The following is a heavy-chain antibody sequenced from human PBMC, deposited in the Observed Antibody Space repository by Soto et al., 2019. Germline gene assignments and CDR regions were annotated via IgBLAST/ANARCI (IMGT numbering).Heavy chain of an antibody. CDR2: ICRTGST. Sequence: SETLSLTCAVSGGPFTSNNWWTWVRQPPGQGLEWIGEICRTGSTNYNPSLKSRVTISLDKSENQFSLKVTSLTAADTAVYYCASRDPGTSVDYWGQGTLVTVSS. V-gene: IGHV4-4*02. D-gene: IGHD1-7*01. CDR1: GGPFTSNNW. J-gene: IGHJ4*02. CDR3: ASRDPGTSVDY.